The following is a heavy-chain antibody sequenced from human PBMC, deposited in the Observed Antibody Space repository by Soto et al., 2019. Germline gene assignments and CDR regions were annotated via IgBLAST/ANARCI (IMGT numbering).Heavy chain of an antibody. CDR3: ARRSEGTDMVATIPYLCMDV. CDR1: GGTFSSYA. D-gene: IGHD5-12*01. J-gene: IGHJ6*02. CDR2: IIPIFGTA. Sequence: SVKVSCKASGGTFSSYAISWVRQAPGQGLEWMGGIIPIFGTANYAQKFQGRVTITADESTSTAYMELSSLRSEDTAVYYCARRSEGTDMVATIPYLCMDVWGQGTTVTVSS. V-gene: IGHV1-69*13.